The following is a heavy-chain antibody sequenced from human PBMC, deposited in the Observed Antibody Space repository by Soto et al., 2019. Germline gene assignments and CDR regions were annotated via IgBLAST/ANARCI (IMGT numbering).Heavy chain of an antibody. V-gene: IGHV4-34*01. CDR2: INHSGST. Sequence: SETLSLTCAVYGGSFSGYYWGWIRQPPGTGLEWIGEINHSGSTNYNPSLKSRVTISVDTSKNQFSLKLTSVTAADTAVYYCARDKITGLFDYWGQGTLVTVSS. J-gene: IGHJ4*02. CDR3: ARDKITGLFDY. CDR1: GGSFSGYY. D-gene: IGHD2-8*02.